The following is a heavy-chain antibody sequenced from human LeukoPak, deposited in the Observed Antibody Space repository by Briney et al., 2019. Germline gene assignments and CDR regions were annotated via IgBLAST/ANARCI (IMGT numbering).Heavy chain of an antibody. CDR3: ERGGGYHAFDI. D-gene: IGHD1-1*01. CDR1: GFTFSSYW. CDR2: INSDGSNT. Sequence: GGSLRLSCAAAGFTFSSYWMHWVRQAPGKGLVWVSRINSDGSNTIYADSVKGRFTVSRDNAKSTMYLQLSSLRAEDTAVYYCERGGGYHAFDIWGQGTMVTVSS. J-gene: IGHJ3*02. V-gene: IGHV3-74*01.